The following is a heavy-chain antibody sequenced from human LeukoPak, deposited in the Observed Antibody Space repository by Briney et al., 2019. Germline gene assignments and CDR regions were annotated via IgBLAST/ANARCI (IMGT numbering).Heavy chain of an antibody. J-gene: IGHJ1*01. CDR2: ISYDGSNK. CDR3: ARGQIGYSSSWYDPGDFQH. CDR1: GFTFSSYA. D-gene: IGHD6-13*01. Sequence: GGSLRLSCAASGFTFSSYAMHWVRQAPGKGLEWVAVISYDGSNKYYADSVKGRFTISRDNSKNTLYLQMNSLRAEDTAVYYCARGQIGYSSSWYDPGDFQHWGQGTLVTVSS. V-gene: IGHV3-30-3*01.